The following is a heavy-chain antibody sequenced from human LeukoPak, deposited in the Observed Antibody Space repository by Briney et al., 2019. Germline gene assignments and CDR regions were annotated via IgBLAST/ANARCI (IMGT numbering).Heavy chain of an antibody. CDR2: ISSSSSTI. Sequence: PGGSLRLSCAASGFTFSSYAMHWVRQAPWKGLEWVSYISSSSSTIYYADSVKGRFTISRDNAKNSLYLQMNSLRAEDTAVYYCARVSGIAAAGAFDIWGQGTMVTVSS. CDR3: ARVSGIAAAGAFDI. CDR1: GFTFSSYA. D-gene: IGHD6-13*01. J-gene: IGHJ3*02. V-gene: IGHV3-48*01.